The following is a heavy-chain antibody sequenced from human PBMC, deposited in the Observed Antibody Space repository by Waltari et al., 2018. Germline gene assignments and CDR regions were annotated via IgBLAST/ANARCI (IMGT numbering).Heavy chain of an antibody. CDR2: IYTSGST. J-gene: IGHJ6*03. CDR1: GGSISSGSYY. Sequence: QVQLQESGQGLVKPSQTLSLTCTVSGGSISSGSYYWSWIRQPAGKGLEWIGRIYTSGSTNYNPSPKSRVTISVDTSKNQFSLKLSSVTAADTAVYYCARERMVAATYYYYYYMDVWGKGTTVTVSS. V-gene: IGHV4-61*02. CDR3: ARERMVAATYYYYYYMDV. D-gene: IGHD2-15*01.